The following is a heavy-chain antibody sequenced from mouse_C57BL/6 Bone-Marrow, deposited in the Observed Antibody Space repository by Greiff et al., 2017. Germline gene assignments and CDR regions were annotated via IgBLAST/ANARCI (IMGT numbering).Heavy chain of an antibody. J-gene: IGHJ3*01. D-gene: IGHD3-2*02. CDR3: ATKASWFAY. Sequence: EVQLVESGGGLVKPGGSLKLSCAASGFTFSSYAMSWVRQTPEKRLEWVATISDGGSYTYYPDNVKGRFTISRDNAKNNLYLQMSHLKSEDTAMYYCATKASWFAYWGQGTLVTVSA. CDR2: ISDGGSYT. V-gene: IGHV5-4*01. CDR1: GFTFSSYA.